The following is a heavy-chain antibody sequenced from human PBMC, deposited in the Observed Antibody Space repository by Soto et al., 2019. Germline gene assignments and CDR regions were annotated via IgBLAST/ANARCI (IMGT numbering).Heavy chain of an antibody. CDR2: ISSSSSTI. CDR3: ARDGLYCSGGSCYSNYFDY. J-gene: IGHJ4*02. Sequence: PGGSLRLSCAASGFTFSSYSMNWVRQAPGKGLEWVSYISSSSSTIYYADYVKGRFTISRDNAKNSLYLQMNSLRAEDTAVYYCARDGLYCSGGSCYSNYFDYWGQGTLVTVSS. CDR1: GFTFSSYS. D-gene: IGHD2-15*01. V-gene: IGHV3-48*01.